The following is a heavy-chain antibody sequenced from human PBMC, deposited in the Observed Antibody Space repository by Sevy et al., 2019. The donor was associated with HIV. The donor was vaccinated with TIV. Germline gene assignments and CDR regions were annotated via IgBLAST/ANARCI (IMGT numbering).Heavy chain of an antibody. CDR3: ASSDATSRFGYYYFAMDF. CDR1: GFTFNTYN. Sequence: GGSLRLSCAVSGFTFNTYNMNWVRQAPGKGLEWVSYISYTSTTIYYADSVRDRFTISRDNAKNTLYLQMNSLRDEDTAVYYCASSDATSRFGYYYFAMDFWGQGTSVTASS. V-gene: IGHV3-48*02. D-gene: IGHD3-22*01. J-gene: IGHJ6*02. CDR2: ISYTSTTI.